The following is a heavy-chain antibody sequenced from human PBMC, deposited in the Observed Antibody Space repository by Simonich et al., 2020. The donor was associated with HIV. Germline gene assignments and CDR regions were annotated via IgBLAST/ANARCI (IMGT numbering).Heavy chain of an antibody. D-gene: IGHD2-2*01. V-gene: IGHV3-21*01. CDR1: GFTFSSYS. CDR2: ISSSSSYI. Sequence: EVQLVESGGGLVKPGGSLRLSCAASGFTFSSYSMNWVRQAPGKGLGWVSSISSSSSYIYYPDSVKGRFTISRDKAKNSLYLQMNSLRAEDTAVYYCARDGRKGSSTSCSDYWGQGTLVTVSS. CDR3: ARDGRKGSSTSCSDY. J-gene: IGHJ4*02.